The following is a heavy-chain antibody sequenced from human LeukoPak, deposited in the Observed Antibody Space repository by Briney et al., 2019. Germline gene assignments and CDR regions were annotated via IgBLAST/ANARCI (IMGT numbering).Heavy chain of an antibody. CDR1: GYSFTSYW. CDR3: ATVEMATSTPFDI. V-gene: IGHV5-51*01. Sequence: RGESLKISCKGSGYSFTSYWIGWVRQMPGKGLEWMGIIYPGDSDTRYSPSFQGQVTISADKSISTAYLQWSSLKASDTAMYYCATVEMATSTPFDIWGQGTMVTVSS. CDR2: IYPGDSDT. D-gene: IGHD5-24*01. J-gene: IGHJ3*02.